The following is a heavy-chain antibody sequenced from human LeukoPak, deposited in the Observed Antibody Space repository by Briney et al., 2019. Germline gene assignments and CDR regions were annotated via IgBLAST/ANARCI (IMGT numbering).Heavy chain of an antibody. CDR3: ARATNQEY. CDR1: GFTFSSYH. D-gene: IGHD2-8*01. Sequence: PGGSLRLSCAASGFTFSSYHMNWVRQAPGKGLEWVSYIRSSSRTIYYTDSVKGRFTISRDNAKNSLYLQMNSLRDEDTAVYYCARATNQEYWGPGTLVTVSS. J-gene: IGHJ4*02. CDR2: IRSSSRTI. V-gene: IGHV3-48*02.